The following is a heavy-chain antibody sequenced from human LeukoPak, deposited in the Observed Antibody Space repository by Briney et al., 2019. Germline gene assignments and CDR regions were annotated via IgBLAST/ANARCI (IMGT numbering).Heavy chain of an antibody. Sequence: ASVKVSCKASGYTFTGYYMHWVRQAPGQGLEWMGWINPNSGGTNYAQKFQGRVTMTRDTSISTAYMELSRLRSDDTAVYYCATYDYGGVYGMDVWGQGTTVTVSS. J-gene: IGHJ6*02. CDR1: GYTFTGYY. V-gene: IGHV1-2*02. CDR3: ATYDYGGVYGMDV. D-gene: IGHD4-23*01. CDR2: INPNSGGT.